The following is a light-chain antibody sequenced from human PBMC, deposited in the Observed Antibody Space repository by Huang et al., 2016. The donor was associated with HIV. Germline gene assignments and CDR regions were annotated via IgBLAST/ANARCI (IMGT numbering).Light chain of an antibody. Sequence: DIVMTQSPDSLAVSLGERATITCRSSQSIFNSFNNKNYLAWYQLKPGQPPKLLINWAAIRESGVPDRCRGSGAGTDFSLTISSLQTEDVAVYSCQQFYGYPFTFGPGTRIHI. V-gene: IGKV4-1*01. CDR3: QQFYGYPFT. J-gene: IGKJ3*01. CDR1: QSIFNSFNNKNY. CDR2: WAA.